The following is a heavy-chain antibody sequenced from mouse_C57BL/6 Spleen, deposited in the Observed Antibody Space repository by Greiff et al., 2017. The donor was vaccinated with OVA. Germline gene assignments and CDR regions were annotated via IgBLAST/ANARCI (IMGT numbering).Heavy chain of an antibody. V-gene: IGHV1-5*01. CDR2: ISPGNSDT. Sequence: VQLQQSGTVLARPGASVKMSCKTSGYTFTSYWMHWVKQRPGQGLEWIGAISPGNSDTSYNQKFKGKAKLTAVTSASTAYMELSSLTNEDSAVYYCTRSIAMVTEEFAYLGQGTLVTVSA. CDR3: TRSIAMVTEEFAY. J-gene: IGHJ3*01. D-gene: IGHD2-2*01. CDR1: GYTFTSYW.